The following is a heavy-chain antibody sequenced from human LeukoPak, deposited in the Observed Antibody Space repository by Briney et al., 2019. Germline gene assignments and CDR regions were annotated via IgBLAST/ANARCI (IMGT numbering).Heavy chain of an antibody. Sequence: GGSLRLSCAASGFTFSDSFMSWIRQAPGKGLQWLAYINGSGTNLYYADAVRGRFTISRDNAKNSLYLQMNSLRADDTAIYYCARRDYDSYFDYWGQGTLVTVSS. V-gene: IGHV3-11*04. J-gene: IGHJ4*02. CDR3: ARRDYDSYFDY. D-gene: IGHD4-17*01. CDR2: INGSGTNL. CDR1: GFTFSDSF.